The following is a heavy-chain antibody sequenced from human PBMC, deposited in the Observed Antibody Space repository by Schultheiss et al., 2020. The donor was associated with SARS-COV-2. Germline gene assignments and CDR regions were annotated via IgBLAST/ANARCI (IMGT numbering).Heavy chain of an antibody. CDR1: GFTFSSYA. D-gene: IGHD3-3*01. J-gene: IGHJ4*03. V-gene: IGHV3-30*07. CDR3: AREGSPYYDFWSGYPIDY. CDR2: ISYDGSNK. Sequence: GGSLRLSCAASGFTFSSYAMHWVRQAPGKGLEWVAVISYDGSNKYYADSVKGRFTISRDNAKNSLYLQMNSLRAEDTAVYYCAREGSPYYDFWSGYPIDYWGQGTTVTVSS.